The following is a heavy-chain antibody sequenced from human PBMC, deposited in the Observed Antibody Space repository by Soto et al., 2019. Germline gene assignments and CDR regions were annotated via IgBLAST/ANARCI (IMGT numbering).Heavy chain of an antibody. V-gene: IGHV4-31*03. J-gene: IGHJ4*02. CDR1: GCSISSGSYY. CDR3: ARGPLMTIFGVASGPHGI. Sequence: TLCLTCTVAGCSISSGSYYWGWIRQPRGKGLEWIGYIYYSGSTYYNPSLKSRVTISGDTSKNQFSLKLSSVTAADTAVYYCARGPLMTIFGVASGPHGIWGQGNMVTVSS. CDR2: IYYSGST. D-gene: IGHD3-3*01.